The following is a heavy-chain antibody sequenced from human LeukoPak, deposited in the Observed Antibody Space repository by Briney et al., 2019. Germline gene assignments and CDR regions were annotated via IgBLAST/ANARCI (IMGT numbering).Heavy chain of an antibody. J-gene: IGHJ4*02. CDR1: GFTVSSNS. D-gene: IGHD2/OR15-2a*01. Sequence: GGSPRLSCTVSGFTVSSNSWSWVRQAPGKGLEWVSFINSGGNTHYSDSAKGGFTISSDTTKNTLYLQMNSMRADTAAVYYCSRRAGEYSHPYDYWGQGNLVTVSS. V-gene: IGHV3-53*01. CDR2: INSGGNT. CDR3: SRRAGEYSHPYDY.